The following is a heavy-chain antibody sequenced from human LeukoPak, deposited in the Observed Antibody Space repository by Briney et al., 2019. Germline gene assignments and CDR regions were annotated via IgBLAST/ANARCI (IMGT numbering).Heavy chain of an antibody. CDR2: IYYIGNT. V-gene: IGHV4-59*01. CDR1: GGSIRSYY. Sequence: KPSETLSLTCTVSGGSIRSYYWSWIRQPPGKGLECIGYIYYIGNTNYNPSLKSRVTISLDTSKSQFSLKLTSVTPADTAVYYCARGGIVGSRTNWFDTWGQGILVTVSS. J-gene: IGHJ5*02. CDR3: ARGGIVGSRTNWFDT. D-gene: IGHD1-26*01.